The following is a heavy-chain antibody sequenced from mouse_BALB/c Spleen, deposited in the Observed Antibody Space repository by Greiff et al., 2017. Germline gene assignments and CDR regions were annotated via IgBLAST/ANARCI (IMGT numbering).Heavy chain of an antibody. V-gene: IGHV1-12*01. CDR1: GYTFTSYN. D-gene: IGHD2-14*01. CDR3: ARSGKSYYRYDDAMDY. Sequence: LQQPGAELVKPGASVKMSCKASGYTFTSYNLHWVKQTPGQGLEWIGTIYPGNGDTSYNQKFKGKATLTADKSSSTAYMQLSSLTSEDSAVYYCARSGKSYYRYDDAMDYWGQGTSVTVSS. J-gene: IGHJ4*01. CDR2: IYPGNGDT.